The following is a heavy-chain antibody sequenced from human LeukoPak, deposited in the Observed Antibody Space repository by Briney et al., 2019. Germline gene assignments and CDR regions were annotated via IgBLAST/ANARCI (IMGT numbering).Heavy chain of an antibody. CDR1: GFSFGDYP. V-gene: IGHV3-21*01. Sequence: GGSLRLSCTGSGFSFGDYPMTWFRQAPGKGLEWVSSISSSSSYIYYADSVKGRFTISRDNAKNSLYLQMNSLRAEDTAVYYCARVEGYCSSTSCYHAGGFDYWGQGTLVTVSS. CDR3: ARVEGYCSSTSCYHAGGFDY. J-gene: IGHJ4*02. CDR2: ISSSSSYI. D-gene: IGHD2-2*01.